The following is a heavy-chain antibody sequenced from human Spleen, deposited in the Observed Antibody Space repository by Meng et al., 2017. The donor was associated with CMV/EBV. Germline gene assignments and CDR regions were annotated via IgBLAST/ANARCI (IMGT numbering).Heavy chain of an antibody. CDR1: GFFFTSYG. CDR3: AKGNSGYNYGCLDY. D-gene: IGHD5-18*01. Sequence: GESLKISCAASGFFFTSYGMHWVRQALGKGLEWVAFIRYDGTNEHYVDSVKGRFTISRDNSKNTVYLQMNSLRPEDTAVYYCAKGNSGYNYGCLDYWGQGTLVTVSS. CDR2: IRYDGTNE. J-gene: IGHJ4*02. V-gene: IGHV3-30*02.